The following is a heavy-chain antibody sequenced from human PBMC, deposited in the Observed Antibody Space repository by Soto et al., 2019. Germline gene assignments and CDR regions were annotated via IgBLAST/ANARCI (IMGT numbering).Heavy chain of an antibody. CDR1: GGSFRGYY. D-gene: IGHD6-19*01. V-gene: IGHV4-34*01. CDR2: INHSGSA. CDR3: ARMEGSGWYFDY. Sequence: QGQLQQWGAGLLKPSRTLSLTCVVYGGSFRGYYWSGIRRPPGKGLGWIGEINHSGSANFNPSLKSRVTISVEKSKNQFSLKLSSVTAADTAVYYCARMEGSGWYFDYWGQGTLVTVSS. J-gene: IGHJ4*02.